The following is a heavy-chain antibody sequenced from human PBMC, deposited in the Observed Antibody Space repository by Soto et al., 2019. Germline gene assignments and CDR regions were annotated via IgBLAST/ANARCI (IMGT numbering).Heavy chain of an antibody. CDR2: IYPGDSDT. J-gene: IGHJ6*02. D-gene: IGHD6-6*01. CDR3: AGSIAARPRGYYYYGMDV. V-gene: IGHV5-51*01. CDR1: GYSFTSYW. Sequence: GESLKISCKGSGYSFTSYWIGWVRQMPGKGLEWMGIIYPGDSDTRYSPSFQGQVTISADKSISTAYLQWSSLKASDTAIYYCAGSIAARPRGYYYYGMDVWGQGTTVTVSS.